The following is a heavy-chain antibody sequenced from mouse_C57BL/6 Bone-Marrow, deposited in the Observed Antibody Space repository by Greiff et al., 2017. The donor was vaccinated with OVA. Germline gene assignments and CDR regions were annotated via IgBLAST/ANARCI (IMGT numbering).Heavy chain of an antibody. J-gene: IGHJ2*01. CDR2: INPYNGGT. Sequence: VQLQQSGPVLVKPGASVKMSCKASGYTFTDYYMNWVKQSHGKSLEWIGVINPYNGGTSYNQKFKGKATLTVDKSSSTAYMELNSLTSEDSAVYYCARIYYYGTGDYWGQGTTLTVSS. CDR1: GYTFTDYY. D-gene: IGHD1-1*01. V-gene: IGHV1-19*01. CDR3: ARIYYYGTGDY.